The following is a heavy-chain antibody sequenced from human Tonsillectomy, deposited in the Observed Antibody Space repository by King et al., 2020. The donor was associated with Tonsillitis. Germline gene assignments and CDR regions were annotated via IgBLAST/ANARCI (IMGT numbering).Heavy chain of an antibody. Sequence: QLQESGPGLVKPSETLSLTCTVSGGSISSYYWGWVRQPPGRGLEWIGQIYYSGSTNYNPSLKSRVTISVDTSKNQFSLKQSSVTAADTAVYYCARDKVCSGYYCAYGMDVWGQGTTVTVSS. D-gene: IGHD3-22*01. CDR1: GGSISSYY. CDR3: ARDKVCSGYYCAYGMDV. J-gene: IGHJ6*02. CDR2: IYYSGST. V-gene: IGHV4-59*01.